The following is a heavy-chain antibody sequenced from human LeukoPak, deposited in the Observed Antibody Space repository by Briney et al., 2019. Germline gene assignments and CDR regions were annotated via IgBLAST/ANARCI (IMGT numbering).Heavy chain of an antibody. CDR3: AGGNGGLDY. V-gene: IGHV6-1*01. J-gene: IGHJ4*02. Sequence: SQTLSLTCAISGDSVSSNSAAWNWIRPSPSRGLEWLGRTYYRSKWYNEYAVSVKSRITINPDTSKNQFSLQLNSMSPEDTAVYYCAGGNGGLDYWGQGTLVTVSS. CDR1: GDSVSSNSAA. D-gene: IGHD4-23*01. CDR2: TYYRSKWYN.